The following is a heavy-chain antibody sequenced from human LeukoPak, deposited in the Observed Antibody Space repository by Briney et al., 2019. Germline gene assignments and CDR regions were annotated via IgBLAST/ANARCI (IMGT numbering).Heavy chain of an antibody. CDR1: GGSISSYY. J-gene: IGHJ4*02. D-gene: IGHD2-21*02. V-gene: IGHV4-59*01. Sequence: SETLSLTCTVSGGSISSYYWSWIRQPPGKGLEWTGYIYYSGSTNYNPSLKSRVTISVDTSKNQFSLKLSSVTAADTAVYYCARGGVVVTAQNFDYWGQGTLVTVSS. CDR3: ARGGVVVTAQNFDY. CDR2: IYYSGST.